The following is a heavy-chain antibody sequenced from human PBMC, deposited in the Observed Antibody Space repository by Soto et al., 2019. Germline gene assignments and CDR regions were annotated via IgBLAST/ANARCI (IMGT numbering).Heavy chain of an antibody. D-gene: IGHD4-17*01. CDR1: GGSISSGGYY. CDR3: ARIQGLRGAFDI. V-gene: IGHV4-31*03. CDR2: IYYSGST. J-gene: IGHJ3*02. Sequence: SETLSLTCTVSGGSISSGGYYWSWIRQHPGKGLEWIGYIYYSGSTYYNPSLKSRVTISVDTSKNQFSLKLSSVTAADTAVYYCARIQGLRGAFDIWGQGTMVTVSS.